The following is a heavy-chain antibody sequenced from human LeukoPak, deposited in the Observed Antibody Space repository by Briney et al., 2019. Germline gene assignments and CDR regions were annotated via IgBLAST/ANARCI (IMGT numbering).Heavy chain of an antibody. D-gene: IGHD3-16*02. CDR2: INPDDTT. CDR1: GFTVSSDF. CDR3: VKGQGFILDC. Sequence: GGSLRLSCADSGFTVSSDFMHWVRQAPGKGLEWVSVINPDDTTYYTDSVQGRFAISRDKSKNTLYLQMNNLKAEDTAIYYCVKGQGFILDCWGQGTLVTVSS. V-gene: IGHV3-53*01. J-gene: IGHJ4*02.